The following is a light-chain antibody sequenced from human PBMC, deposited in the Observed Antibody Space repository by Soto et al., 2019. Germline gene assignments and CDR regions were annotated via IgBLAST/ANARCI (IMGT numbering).Light chain of an antibody. Sequence: EIVLTQSPATLSLSPGERATLSCRASQSVSSYLASYQQKPGQAPTLLIYYASNRATGIPARFSGSGSGTDFTLTISSLEPEDFAVYYCQQRSNWPPVYTFGQGTKLEIK. CDR1: QSVSSY. V-gene: IGKV3-11*01. J-gene: IGKJ2*01. CDR3: QQRSNWPPVYT. CDR2: YAS.